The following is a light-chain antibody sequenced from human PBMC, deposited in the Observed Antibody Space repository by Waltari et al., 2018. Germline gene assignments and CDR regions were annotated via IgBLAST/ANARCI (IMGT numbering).Light chain of an antibody. CDR2: KGI. CDR3: SMYMGSGVWV. V-gene: IGLV8-61*01. J-gene: IGLJ3*02. Sequence: QTVVTQEPSLSVSPGGTVTLTCALSSGSVSSTSYPTWYQQTPDQPPPPRVYKGISRSTGVPDRFSGSILGNTAALTITGAQADDESDYYCSMYMGSGVWVFGGGTKLTVL. CDR1: SGSVSSTSY.